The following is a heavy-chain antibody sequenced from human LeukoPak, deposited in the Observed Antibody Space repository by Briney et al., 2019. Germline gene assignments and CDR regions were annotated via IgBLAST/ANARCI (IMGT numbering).Heavy chain of an antibody. J-gene: IGHJ4*02. D-gene: IGHD3-10*01. CDR2: INTNTGNP. CDR3: AGMGVGFDY. Sequence: ASVKVPCKASGYTFTRYAMNWVRQAPGQGLEWMGWINTNTGNPTYAQGFTGRFVFSLDTSVSTAYLQINSLKAEDTAVYYCAGMGVGFDYWGQGTLVTVSS. V-gene: IGHV7-4-1*02. CDR1: GYTFTRYA.